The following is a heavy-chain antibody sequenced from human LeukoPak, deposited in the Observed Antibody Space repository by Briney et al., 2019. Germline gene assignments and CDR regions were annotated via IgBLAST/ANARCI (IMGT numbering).Heavy chain of an antibody. J-gene: IGHJ4*02. CDR3: ASGKQGYCSSTSCSLDY. CDR1: GGTFSSYA. V-gene: IGHV1-69*05. D-gene: IGHD2-2*01. Sequence: ASVKVSCKASGGTFSSYAISWVRQAPGQGLEWMGGIIPIFGTANYAQKFQGRVTITTDESTSTAYMGLSSLRSEDTAVYYCASGKQGYCSSTSCSLDYWGQGTLVTVSS. CDR2: IIPIFGTA.